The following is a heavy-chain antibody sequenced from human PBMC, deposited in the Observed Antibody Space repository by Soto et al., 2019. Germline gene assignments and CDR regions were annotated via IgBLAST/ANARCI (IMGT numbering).Heavy chain of an antibody. CDR3: ARGDYCSSTSCYLVLEPYFDY. CDR2: IYYSGST. D-gene: IGHD2-2*01. V-gene: IGHV4-59*01. J-gene: IGHJ4*02. Sequence: SETLSLTCTVSGGSISSYYWSWIRQPPGKGLEWIGYIYYSGSTNYNPSLKSRVPISVDTSKNQFSLKLSSVTAADTAVYYCARGDYCSSTSCYLVLEPYFDYWGQGTLVTVSS. CDR1: GGSISSYY.